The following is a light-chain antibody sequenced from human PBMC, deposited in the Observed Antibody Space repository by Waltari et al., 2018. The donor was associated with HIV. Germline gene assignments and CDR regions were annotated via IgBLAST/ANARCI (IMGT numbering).Light chain of an antibody. CDR2: EDN. CDR1: SGSIASTY. Sequence: NFMLTQPHSVSESPGKTVPISCTRSSGSIASTYVHWYQQRPGSAPTTVNYEDNQRPSGVPDRFSGSIDSSSNSASLTISGLKTEDEADYYCQSYDSSNVVFGGGTKLTVL. V-gene: IGLV6-57*04. J-gene: IGLJ2*01. CDR3: QSYDSSNVV.